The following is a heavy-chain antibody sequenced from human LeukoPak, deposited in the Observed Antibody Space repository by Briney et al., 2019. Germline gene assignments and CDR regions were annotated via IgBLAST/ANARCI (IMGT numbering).Heavy chain of an antibody. CDR3: ATVAPEDYYFDY. V-gene: IGHV4-61*01. CDR2: VYYSGSA. J-gene: IGHJ4*02. D-gene: IGHD3/OR15-3a*01. CDR1: GGSVSSGIYY. Sequence: PSETLSLTCTVSGGSVSSGIYYWSWIRQPPGKGLEWIGYVYYSGSANYNPSLKSRVTISVDTSKNQFSLKLSSVTAADTAVYYCATVAPEDYYFDYWGQGTLVTVSS.